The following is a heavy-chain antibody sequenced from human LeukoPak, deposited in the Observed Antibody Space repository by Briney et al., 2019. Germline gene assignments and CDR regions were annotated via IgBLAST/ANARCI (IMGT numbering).Heavy chain of an antibody. CDR2: TYYSGST. V-gene: IGHV4-39*02. Sequence: SETLSLTCTVSGGSISSSTYYWGWIRQPPGKGLEWIGSTYYSGSTYYNPSLKSRVTISVDTSKNQFSLKVSSVTAADTAVYFCARDRIAVSDPPNWFDPWGQGTLVTVSS. D-gene: IGHD6-19*01. CDR3: ARDRIAVSDPPNWFDP. J-gene: IGHJ5*02. CDR1: GGSISSSTYY.